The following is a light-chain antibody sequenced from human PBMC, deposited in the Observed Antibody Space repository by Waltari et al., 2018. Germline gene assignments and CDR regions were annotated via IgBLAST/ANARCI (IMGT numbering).Light chain of an antibody. V-gene: IGLV2-8*01. CDR1: GSDY. CDR3: CSHGTSEV. J-gene: IGLJ3*02. CDR2: EVN. Sequence: SALTQPPSASGSPGQSVTISCTGLGSDYVSWYQQHPDKAPKLIIYEVNKRPSGVPDRFSGSKSGNTASLTVSGLQAEDEADYYCCSHGTSEVFGGGTKLTVL.